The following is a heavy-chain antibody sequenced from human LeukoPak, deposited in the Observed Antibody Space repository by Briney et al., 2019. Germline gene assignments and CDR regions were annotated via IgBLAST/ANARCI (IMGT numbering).Heavy chain of an antibody. CDR3: AKPRDSSGYYFEYFQD. J-gene: IGHJ1*01. CDR2: IRGSGGST. CDR1: GLTFSSYA. V-gene: IGHV3-23*01. Sequence: GGSLRLSCAASGLTFSSYAMNWVRQAPGKGLEWVSGIRGSGGSTYYADSVKGRFTISRDNSKNTLYLQMNSLRAEDTAVYYCAKPRDSSGYYFEYFQDWGQGTLVTVSS. D-gene: IGHD3-22*01.